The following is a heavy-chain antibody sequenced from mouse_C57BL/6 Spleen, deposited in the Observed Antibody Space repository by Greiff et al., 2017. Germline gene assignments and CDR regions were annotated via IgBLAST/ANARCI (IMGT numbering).Heavy chain of an antibody. CDR1: GFTFSSYA. D-gene: IGHD1-1*01. CDR2: ISDGGSYT. CDR3: AREGGYGSSYWYFDV. J-gene: IGHJ1*03. Sequence: EVKLVESGGGLVKPGGSLKLSCAASGFTFSSYAMSWVRQTPEKRLEWVATISDGGSYTYYPDNVKGRFTISRANAKNNLYLQMSHLESEDTAMYYCAREGGYGSSYWYFDVWGTGTTVTVSS. V-gene: IGHV5-4*01.